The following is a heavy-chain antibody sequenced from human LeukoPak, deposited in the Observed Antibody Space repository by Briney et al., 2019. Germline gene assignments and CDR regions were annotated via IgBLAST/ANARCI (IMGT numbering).Heavy chain of an antibody. J-gene: IGHJ4*02. CDR2: ISYDGSIN. CDR1: GFTFSSYA. Sequence: GGSLRLSCAASGFTFSSYAMRWVREAPGKELEWVALISYDGSINDYADSVKGRFTISRDNSKNTLYLQMNSLRADDTAMYYCARGSYSSSWKTFDYWGQGTLVTVSS. D-gene: IGHD6-13*01. CDR3: ARGSYSSSWKTFDY. V-gene: IGHV3-30*04.